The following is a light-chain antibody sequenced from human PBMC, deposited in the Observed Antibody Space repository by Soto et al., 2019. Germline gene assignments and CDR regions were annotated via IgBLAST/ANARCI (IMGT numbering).Light chain of an antibody. J-gene: IGLJ2*01. CDR1: SGHSSYA. Sequence: QTVLTQSPSASASLGASVKLAWTRSSGHSSYAIAWHQQQPEKGPRYLMNLNSDGSHSKGDGIPDRFSGSSSGAERYLTISSLQSEDEADYYCQTWGTGIQVFGGGTKLTVL. CDR3: QTWGTGIQV. V-gene: IGLV4-69*01. CDR2: LNSDGSH.